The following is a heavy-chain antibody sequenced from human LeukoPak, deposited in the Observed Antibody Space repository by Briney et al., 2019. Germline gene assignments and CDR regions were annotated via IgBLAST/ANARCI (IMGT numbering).Heavy chain of an antibody. V-gene: IGHV3-30-3*01. Sequence: GGSLRLSCAASGFTFSSYAMHWVRQAPGKGLEWGAVISYDGSNKYYADSVKGRFTISRDNSKNTLYLQMNSLRAEDTAVYYCARDRRGYGGNFDYWGQGTQVTVSS. J-gene: IGHJ4*02. CDR1: GFTFSSYA. D-gene: IGHD4-23*01. CDR3: ARDRRGYGGNFDY. CDR2: ISYDGSNK.